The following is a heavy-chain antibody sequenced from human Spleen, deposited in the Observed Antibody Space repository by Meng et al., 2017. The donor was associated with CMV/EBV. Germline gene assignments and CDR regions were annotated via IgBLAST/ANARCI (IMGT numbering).Heavy chain of an antibody. Sequence: QAQLQESGPGLVKPSQTLSLNCTVSGGSISSGDYYWSWIRQHPGKGLEWIGYIYYSGSTYYNPSLKSRVTISVDTSKNQFSLKLSSVTAADTAVYYCASAPYYYDSSGYHYWGQGTLVTVSS. D-gene: IGHD3-22*01. CDR2: IYYSGST. J-gene: IGHJ4*02. CDR1: GGSISSGDYY. CDR3: ASAPYYYDSSGYHY. V-gene: IGHV4-30-4*08.